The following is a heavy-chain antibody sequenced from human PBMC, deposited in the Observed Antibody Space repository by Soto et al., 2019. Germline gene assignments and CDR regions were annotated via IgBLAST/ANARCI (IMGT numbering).Heavy chain of an antibody. J-gene: IGHJ5*02. V-gene: IGHV1-8*01. CDR3: ARMETFGSLNWFDP. D-gene: IGHD3-16*01. CDR1: GYSFTNND. CDR2: MNPGSGDT. Sequence: GASVKVSCKASGYSFTNNDVSWVRQATGQGLEWMGWMNPGSGDTGYAQKFQGRVTMTRDISIATAYMESSSPRSDDTAIYYCARMETFGSLNWFDPWGQGTLVTVSS.